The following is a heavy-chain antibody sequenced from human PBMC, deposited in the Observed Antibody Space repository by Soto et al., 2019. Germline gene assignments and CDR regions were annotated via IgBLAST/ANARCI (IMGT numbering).Heavy chain of an antibody. CDR1: GFTFSDHY. Sequence: GGSLRLSCAASGFTFSDHYMDWVRQAPGKGLEWVGRTRNKANSYTTEYAASVKGRFTISRDDSKNSLYLQMNSLKTEDTAVYYCARSGDGGAFDIWGQGTMVTVSS. CDR3: ARSGDGGAFDI. CDR2: TRNKANSYTT. D-gene: IGHD7-27*01. J-gene: IGHJ3*02. V-gene: IGHV3-72*01.